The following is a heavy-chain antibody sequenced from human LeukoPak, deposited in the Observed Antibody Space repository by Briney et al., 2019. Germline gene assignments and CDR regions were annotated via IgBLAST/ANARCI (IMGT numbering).Heavy chain of an antibody. CDR1: GFTFGDYG. J-gene: IGHJ5*02. CDR2: INWNGGST. V-gene: IGHV3-20*04. CDR3: AREASLYCSGNDCYWAFDR. D-gene: IGHD2-15*01. Sequence: GGSLRLSCAASGFTFGDYGMSWVRQAPGKGLEWVSGINWNGGSTGYADSVKGRFTISRDNAKNSLYLQMNSLRAEDTALYYCAREASLYCSGNDCYWAFDRWGQGTLVTVSS.